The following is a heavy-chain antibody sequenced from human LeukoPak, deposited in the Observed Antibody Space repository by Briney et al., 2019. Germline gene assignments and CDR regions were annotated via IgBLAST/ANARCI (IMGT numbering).Heavy chain of an antibody. V-gene: IGHV4-39*07. J-gene: IGHJ4*02. CDR1: GGSISSNSYY. Sequence: SETLSLTCAVSGGSISSNSYYWGWIRQPPGKGLEWIGEINHSGSTNYNPSLKSRVTISVDTSKNQFSLKLSSVTAADTAVYYCARGSRVRLNYWGQGTLVTVSS. CDR2: INHSGST. CDR3: ARGSRVRLNY. D-gene: IGHD3-10*01.